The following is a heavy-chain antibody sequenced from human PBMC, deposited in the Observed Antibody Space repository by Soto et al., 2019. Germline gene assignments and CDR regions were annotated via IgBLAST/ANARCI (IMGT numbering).Heavy chain of an antibody. Sequence: GGSLRLSCAASGFTFSSYWMSWVRQAPGKGLEWVANIKQAGSEKYYVDSVKGRFTISRDNAKNSLYLQMNSLRAEDTAVYYCAKIGYCSSTSCYRAFDIWGQGTMVTVSS. CDR3: AKIGYCSSTSCYRAFDI. CDR1: GFTFSSYW. CDR2: IKQAGSEK. V-gene: IGHV3-7*01. D-gene: IGHD2-2*01. J-gene: IGHJ3*02.